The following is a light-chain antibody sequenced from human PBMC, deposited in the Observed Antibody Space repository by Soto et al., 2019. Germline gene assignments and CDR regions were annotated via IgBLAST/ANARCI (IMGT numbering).Light chain of an antibody. Sequence: DIQMTQSPSTLSASVGDRVTITCRASQSISSWLAWYQQKPGKAPKLLIYDASSLESGDPSRFSGSGSGTEFTLTISSLQPDDFATYYCQQYNSSPYTFGQGTKLEIK. J-gene: IGKJ2*01. CDR2: DAS. CDR3: QQYNSSPYT. V-gene: IGKV1-5*01. CDR1: QSISSW.